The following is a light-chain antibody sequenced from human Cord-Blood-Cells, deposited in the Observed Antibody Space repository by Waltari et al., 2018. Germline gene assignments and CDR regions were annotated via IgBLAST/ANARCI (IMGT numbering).Light chain of an antibody. Sequence: QSALTQPASVSGSPGQSITISCTGTSSDVGGYNYVSWYQQHPGNAPKLMIYDVSNRPSGVSNRFSGSKSGNTASLTSSGLQAEDEAEYYCSSYTSSSTLVFGGGTKLTVL. V-gene: IGLV2-14*01. J-gene: IGLJ2*01. CDR3: SSYTSSSTLV. CDR1: SSDVGGYNY. CDR2: DVS.